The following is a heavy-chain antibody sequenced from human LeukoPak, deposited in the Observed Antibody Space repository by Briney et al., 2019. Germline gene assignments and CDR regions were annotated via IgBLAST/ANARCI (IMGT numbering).Heavy chain of an antibody. Sequence: PGGSLRLSCAASGFTVSSNYMSWVRQAPGKGLEWVSVIYSGGSTYYADSVKGRFTISRHNSKNTLYLQMKSLRAEDTAVYYCARDRIAVAGTKDYYYYGMDVWGQGTTVTVSS. CDR2: IYSGGST. J-gene: IGHJ6*02. V-gene: IGHV3-53*04. CDR3: ARDRIAVAGTKDYYYYGMDV. D-gene: IGHD6-19*01. CDR1: GFTVSSNY.